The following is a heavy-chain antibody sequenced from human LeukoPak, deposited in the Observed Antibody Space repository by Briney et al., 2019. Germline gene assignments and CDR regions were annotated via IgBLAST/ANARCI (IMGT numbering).Heavy chain of an antibody. D-gene: IGHD2-21*02. CDR1: GGSISDYY. CDR3: AGGDPNWFDP. CDR2: IYYSGST. V-gene: IGHV4-59*01. Sequence: SETLSLTCTVSGGSISDYYWTWIRQPPGKGLEWIGYIYYSGSTNYNPSLKSRVTISVDTSKNQFSLKLSSVTAADTAVYYCAGGDPNWFDPWGQGTLVTVSS. J-gene: IGHJ5*02.